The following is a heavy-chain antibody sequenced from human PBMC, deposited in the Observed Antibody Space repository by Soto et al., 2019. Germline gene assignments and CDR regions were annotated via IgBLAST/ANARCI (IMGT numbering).Heavy chain of an antibody. D-gene: IGHD3-10*01. CDR2: IQHSGTT. J-gene: IGHJ4*02. CDR3: ARHELWGPLWFGESLTDY. V-gene: IGHV4-39*01. CDR1: GGSISSPGYY. Sequence: QLQLQESGPGLVKPSETLSLTCTVSGGSISSPGYYWAWIRQPPGKGLEWIGSIQHSGTTYYNPSLKSRFTIPVDTSKNQFSLKVNSVTAADTAVFHCARHELWGPLWFGESLTDYWGQGTLVTVSS.